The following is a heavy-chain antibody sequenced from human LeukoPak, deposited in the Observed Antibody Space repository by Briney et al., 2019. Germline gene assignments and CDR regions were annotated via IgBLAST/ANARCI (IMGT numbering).Heavy chain of an antibody. Sequence: GGSLRLSCAASGFTFSTYPMSWVRQAPGKGLEWVSGISYSAISTFYADSVKGRFTISRDNSKNTLYLQMNSLRAEDTAVYYCARDRSGWSSVIYYWGQGTLVTASS. CDR3: ARDRSGWSSVIYY. CDR1: GFTFSTYP. D-gene: IGHD3-3*01. CDR2: ISYSAIST. V-gene: IGHV3-23*01. J-gene: IGHJ4*02.